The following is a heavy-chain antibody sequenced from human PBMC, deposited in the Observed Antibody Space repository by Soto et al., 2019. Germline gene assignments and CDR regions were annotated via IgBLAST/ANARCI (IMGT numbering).Heavy chain of an antibody. CDR1: GFTFSSYW. J-gene: IGHJ6*02. CDR3: ATDQRIVVVTAIQSYYYYGMDV. CDR2: IKQDGSEK. Sequence: GGSLRLSCAASGFTFSSYWMSWVRQAPGKGLEWVANIKQDGSEKYYVDSVKGRFTISRDNAKNSLYLQMNSLRAEDTAVYYCATDQRIVVVTAIQSYYYYGMDVWGQGTTVTVSS. D-gene: IGHD2-21*02. V-gene: IGHV3-7*01.